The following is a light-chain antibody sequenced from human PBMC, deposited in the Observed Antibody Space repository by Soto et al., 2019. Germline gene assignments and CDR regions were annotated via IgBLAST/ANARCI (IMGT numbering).Light chain of an antibody. CDR1: QGISSY. J-gene: IGKJ1*01. V-gene: IGKV1-8*01. CDR3: QLYYSYART. Sequence: AIRMTQSPSSLSASTGDRVTITCRASQGISSYLAWYQQKPGKAPKLLIYAASTLQSGVPSRFSGSGSGTYFTLTISCLQSEDFATYYCQLYYSYARTFGQGTKVEIK. CDR2: AAS.